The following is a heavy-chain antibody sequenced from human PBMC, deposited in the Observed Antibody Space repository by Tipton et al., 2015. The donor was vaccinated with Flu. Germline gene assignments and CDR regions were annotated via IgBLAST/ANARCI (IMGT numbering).Heavy chain of an antibody. J-gene: IGHJ3*02. CDR2: IYYSGST. CDR1: GGSISSYY. V-gene: IGHV4-59*01. D-gene: IGHD3-22*01. Sequence: TLSLTCTVSGGSISSYYWSWIRQPPGKGLEWIGYIYYSGSTNYNPSLKSRVTISVDTSKNQFSLKLSSVTAADTAVYYCARVSGYYDSSGTRNDAFDIWGQGTMVTVS. CDR3: ARVSGYYDSSGTRNDAFDI.